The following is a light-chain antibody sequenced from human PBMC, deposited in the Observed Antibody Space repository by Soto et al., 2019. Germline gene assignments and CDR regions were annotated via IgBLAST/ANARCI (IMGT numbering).Light chain of an antibody. CDR2: EVN. CDR3: CSSGGSPTYV. V-gene: IGLV2-23*02. J-gene: IGLJ1*01. CDR1: SRNVGSYKL. Sequence: QSVLTQPASVSGSPGQAITISCTGTSRNVGSYKLVSWYQQHPGKAPKRMIFEVNKRPSGVSNRFSGSKSGNTASLTISGLKVEDEADYYCCSSGGSPTYVFGTGTKV.